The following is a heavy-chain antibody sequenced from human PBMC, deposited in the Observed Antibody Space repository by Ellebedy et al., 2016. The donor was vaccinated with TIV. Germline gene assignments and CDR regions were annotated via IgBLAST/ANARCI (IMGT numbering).Heavy chain of an antibody. CDR2: ISGRSSGSNT. Sequence: GESLKISXAASGFTFSNYAMGWVRQAPGKGLEWVSIISGRSSGSNTSYADSVQGRFTISRDNSQNTLFLQMSSLRAEDTAVYYCAKARGGYTYGPQFDYWGQGTLVTVSS. CDR3: AKARGGYTYGPQFDY. V-gene: IGHV3-23*01. J-gene: IGHJ4*02. D-gene: IGHD5-18*01. CDR1: GFTFSNYA.